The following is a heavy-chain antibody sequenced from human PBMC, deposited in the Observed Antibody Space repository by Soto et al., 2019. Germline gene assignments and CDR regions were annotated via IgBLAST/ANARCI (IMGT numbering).Heavy chain of an antibody. V-gene: IGHV4-39*01. CDR3: ARRGLVGATTFDY. CDR2: IYYSGST. J-gene: IGHJ4*02. CDR1: GGSISSSSFY. D-gene: IGHD1-26*01. Sequence: PSETLSLTCTVSGGSISSSSFYWDWIRQPPGKGREWIGSIYYSGSTYYNPSLKSRVTISADTSKSQFSLKLSSVTAADTAVYYCARRGLVGATTFDYWGQGTPVTVS.